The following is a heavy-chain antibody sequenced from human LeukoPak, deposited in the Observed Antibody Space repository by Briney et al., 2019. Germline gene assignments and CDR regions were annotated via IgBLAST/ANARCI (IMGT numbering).Heavy chain of an antibody. V-gene: IGHV3-9*01. D-gene: IGHD6-19*01. CDR3: ARGLPGYTSGWSIDY. J-gene: IGHJ4*02. CDR1: GFTFSSYA. Sequence: GGSLRLSCAASGFTFSSYAMHWVRQAPGKGLEWVSGINWNSGNINYADSVGGRFTVSRDNAKNSLYLQMNSLKTEDTAFYYCARGLPGYTSGWSIDYWGQGTLVTVSS. CDR2: INWNSGNI.